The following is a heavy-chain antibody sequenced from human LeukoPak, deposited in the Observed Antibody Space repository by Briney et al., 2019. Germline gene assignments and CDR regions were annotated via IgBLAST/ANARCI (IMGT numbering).Heavy chain of an antibody. CDR3: AKEGAASFDY. CDR2: ISGSGGST. V-gene: IGHV3-23*01. Sequence: GGSLRLSCAASGFTFSNYAMSWVRQAPGKGLEWVSAISGSGGSTFYADSVKGRFTISRDNSKNTLYLQMSSLGAEDTAVYYCAKEGAASFDYWGQGTMVTVSS. J-gene: IGHJ4*02. D-gene: IGHD1-26*01. CDR1: GFTFSNYA.